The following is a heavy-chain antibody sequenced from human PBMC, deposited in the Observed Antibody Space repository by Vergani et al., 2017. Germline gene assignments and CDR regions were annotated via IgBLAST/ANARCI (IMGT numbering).Heavy chain of an antibody. J-gene: IGHJ6*02. CDR2: ISSSSSYI. Sequence: EVQLVESGGGLVKPGGSLRLSCAASGFTFSSYSMNWVRQAPGKGLEWVSSISSSSSYIYYADSVKGRLTISRDNAKNSLYLQMNSLRAEDTAVYYCATNTVTSLVGYYYYYGMDVWGQGTTVTVSS. V-gene: IGHV3-21*01. CDR1: GFTFSSYS. CDR3: ATNTVTSLVGYYYYYGMDV. D-gene: IGHD4-17*01.